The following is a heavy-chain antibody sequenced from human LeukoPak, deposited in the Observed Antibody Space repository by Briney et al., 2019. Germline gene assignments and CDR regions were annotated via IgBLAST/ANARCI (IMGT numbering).Heavy chain of an antibody. CDR1: GGSVSSHS. D-gene: IGHD3-10*01. V-gene: IGHV4-59*02. J-gene: IGHJ5*02. CDR3: AGVTWHQRAPGSWLDP. CDR2: IYSSGST. Sequence: SETLSLTCTVSGGSVSSHSWTWIREFPGKGLEWIAYIYSSGSTNYSPSLKSRLTTSIDTSKNQFSLKLSSVTDADTAVYFCAGVTWHQRAPGSWLDPWGQGTLVTVSS.